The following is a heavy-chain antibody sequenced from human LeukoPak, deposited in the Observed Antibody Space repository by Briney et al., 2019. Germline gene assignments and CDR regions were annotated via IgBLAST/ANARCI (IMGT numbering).Heavy chain of an antibody. J-gene: IGHJ6*03. CDR3: ATTLVVPAASYYYYYMDV. D-gene: IGHD2-2*01. CDR1: GYTFTSYD. CDR2: MNPNSGNT. V-gene: IGHV1-8*01. Sequence: GASVKVSCRASGYTFTSYDINWVRQATGQGLEWMGWMNPNSGNTGYAQKFQGRVTMTRNTSISTAYMELSSLRSEDTAVYYCATTLVVPAASYYYYYMDVWGKGTTVTVSS.